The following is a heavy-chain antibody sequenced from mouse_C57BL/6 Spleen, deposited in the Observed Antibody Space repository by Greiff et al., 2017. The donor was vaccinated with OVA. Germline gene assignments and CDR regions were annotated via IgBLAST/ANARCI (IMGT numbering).Heavy chain of an antibody. D-gene: IGHD1-1*01. J-gene: IGHJ2*01. V-gene: IGHV1-80*01. CDR1: GYAFSSYW. Sequence: QVQLQQSGAELVKPGASVKISCKASGYAFSSYWMNWVKQRPGKGLEWIGQIYSGDGDTNYNGKLKGKATLTADKSSSTAYMQLSSLTSEDSAVYFCARGPPYYYGSSPYYFDYWGQGTTLTVSS. CDR3: ARGPPYYYGSSPYYFDY. CDR2: IYSGDGDT.